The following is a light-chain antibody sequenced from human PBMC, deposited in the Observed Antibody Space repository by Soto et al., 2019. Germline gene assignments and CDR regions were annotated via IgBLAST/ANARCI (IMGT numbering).Light chain of an antibody. CDR2: DAS. CDR3: QQRSNWPYT. CDR1: QSVSSY. V-gene: IGKV3-11*01. Sequence: EIVLTQSPATLALSPGERATLSCRASQSVSSYLAWYQQKPGQAPRLLIYDASSRATGIPARFSGSGSGTDFTLTTSSLDPEDFAVYYCQQRSNWPYTFGQGTKLEI. J-gene: IGKJ2*01.